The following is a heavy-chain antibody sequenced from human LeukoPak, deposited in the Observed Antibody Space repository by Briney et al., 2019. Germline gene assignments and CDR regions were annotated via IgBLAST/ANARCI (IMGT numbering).Heavy chain of an antibody. CDR3: AKDARRTNGWYFFDY. V-gene: IGHV3-23*01. CDR1: GFAFSSLA. D-gene: IGHD6-19*01. Sequence: TGGSLRLSCAASGFAFSSLAMGWVRQAPGKGLEWVPVISDSGSITYYADSVKGRFTISRDNSKNTLFLQMNSLGAEDTAVYYCAKDARRTNGWYFFDYWGQGTLVTVSS. J-gene: IGHJ4*02. CDR2: ISDSGSIT.